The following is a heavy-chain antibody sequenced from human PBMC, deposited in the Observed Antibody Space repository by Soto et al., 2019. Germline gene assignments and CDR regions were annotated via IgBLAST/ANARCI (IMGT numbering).Heavy chain of an antibody. D-gene: IGHD1-7*01. CDR3: AKVSRGTRNYSFYNWYGMDD. CDR2: LSGSGGST. J-gene: IGHJ6*02. Sequence: PGGSLRLSCAASGFTFSSYAMSWVRQAPGKGLEWVSALSGSGGSTYCADSVKGRFTISRDNSKNTLYLQMNSLRVEDTAVYYCAKVSRGTRNYSFYNWYGMDDWGQGTTVTVSS. V-gene: IGHV3-23*01. CDR1: GFTFSSYA.